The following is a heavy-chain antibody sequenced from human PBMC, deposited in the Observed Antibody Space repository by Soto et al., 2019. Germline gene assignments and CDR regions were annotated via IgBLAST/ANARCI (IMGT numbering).Heavy chain of an antibody. CDR3: AATTPYSSSWPPLPYGMDV. J-gene: IGHJ6*02. D-gene: IGHD6-13*01. Sequence: VASVKVSCKASGFTFTSSAVQWVRQARGQRLEWIGWIVVGSGNTNYAQKFQERVTITRDMSTSTAYMELSSLRSEDTAVYYCAATTPYSSSWPPLPYGMDVWGQGTTVTVSS. CDR1: GFTFTSSA. CDR2: IVVGSGNT. V-gene: IGHV1-58*01.